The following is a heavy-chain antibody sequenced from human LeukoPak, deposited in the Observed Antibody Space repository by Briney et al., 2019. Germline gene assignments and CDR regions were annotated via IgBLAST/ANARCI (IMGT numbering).Heavy chain of an antibody. CDR3: TRAPAGGMRSHFDS. V-gene: IGHV4-30-4*08. CDR2: IFHSGSN. Sequence: SQTLSLTCTVSGASIYSGDYYWTWIRQPPGKGLEWIGYIFHSGSNYYNPSLTSRLTISVDTSKNQFSLELSSVTAADTGLYYCTRAPAGGMRSHFDSWGQGALVTVSS. D-gene: IGHD4-23*01. CDR1: GASIYSGDYY. J-gene: IGHJ4*02.